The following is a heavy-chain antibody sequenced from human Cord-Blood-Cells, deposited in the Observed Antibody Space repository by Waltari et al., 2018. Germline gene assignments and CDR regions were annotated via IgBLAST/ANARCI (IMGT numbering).Heavy chain of an antibody. J-gene: IGHJ4*02. V-gene: IGHV1-2*04. CDR1: GYTFTGYY. D-gene: IGHD6-13*01. CDR2: INPNSGGT. CDR3: ARDQGGEYSSSHFDY. Sequence: QVQLVQSGAEVKKPGASVKVSCKASGYTFTGYYMHWVRQAPGQGLEWMGWINPNSGGTNYAQKLQGWVSMTRDTSISTAYMELSRLRSDDTAVYYCARDQGGEYSSSHFDYWGQGTLVTVSS.